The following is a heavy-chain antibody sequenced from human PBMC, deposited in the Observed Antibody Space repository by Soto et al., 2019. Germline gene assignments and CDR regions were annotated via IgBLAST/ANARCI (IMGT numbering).Heavy chain of an antibody. J-gene: IGHJ4*02. CDR2: VNPSGGHT. D-gene: IGHD2-21*02. V-gene: IGHV1-46*01. CDR3: ARGGHVVVVTAALDY. Sequence: QVQLMQSGAEVKKPGASVKVSCKASGDTFTDYYIHWVRQAPGQGLEWMGTVNPSGGHTTYAQHFLGRVTMTRDTSTSPLYMELTSLTSDDTAIYYCARGGHVVVVTAALDYWGQGTLVTFSS. CDR1: GDTFTDYY.